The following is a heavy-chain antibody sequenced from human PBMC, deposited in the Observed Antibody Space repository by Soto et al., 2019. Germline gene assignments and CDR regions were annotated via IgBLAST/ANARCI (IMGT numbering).Heavy chain of an antibody. CDR1: GFSLSTSKVG. CDR3: AHRLPSGSYHF. D-gene: IGHD1-26*01. V-gene: IGHV2-5*02. Sequence: QITLKESGPTLVKPTQTLTLTCTFSGFSLSTSKVGVGWIRQPPGTALEWLALIYCDDVKDYSPSLKSRLTIPKDTSNNQVVLTMTNMDTVHTATYYCAHRLPSGSYHFWGQGTLVTVSS. J-gene: IGHJ4*02. CDR2: IYCDDVK.